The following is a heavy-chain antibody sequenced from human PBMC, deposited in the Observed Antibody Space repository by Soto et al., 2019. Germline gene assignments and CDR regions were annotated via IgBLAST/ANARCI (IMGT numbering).Heavy chain of an antibody. D-gene: IGHD3-22*01. Sequence: QITLKESGPTLVKPTQTLTLTCTFSGFSLSTSGVGVGWIRQPPGKALEWLALIYWDDDKRYSPSLKNRLTITKDTSTNQAVLTMTNMDPVDTSTYYCAHLTYYYDSSGYYSRAEYFQPWGQGTLVTVSS. CDR2: IYWDDDK. V-gene: IGHV2-5*02. J-gene: IGHJ1*01. CDR1: GFSLSTSGVG. CDR3: AHLTYYYDSSGYYSRAEYFQP.